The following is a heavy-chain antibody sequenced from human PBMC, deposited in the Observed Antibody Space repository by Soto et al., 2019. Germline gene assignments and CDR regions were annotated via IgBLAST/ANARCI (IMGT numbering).Heavy chain of an antibody. Sequence: PSETLSLTCAVYGGSVNGYFWSWIRQPPEKGLEWIGEIKDGGITNYSPSLKSRVTISADTSKNQFFLTLKSVTAADTAVYYCARGQVGIVATHWDQGTLVTVSS. CDR1: GGSVNGYF. D-gene: IGHD5-12*01. J-gene: IGHJ1*01. V-gene: IGHV4-34*01. CDR2: IKDGGIT. CDR3: ARGQVGIVATH.